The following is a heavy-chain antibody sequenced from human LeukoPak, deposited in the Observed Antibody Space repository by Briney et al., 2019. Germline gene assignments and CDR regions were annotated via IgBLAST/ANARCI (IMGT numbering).Heavy chain of an antibody. Sequence: GGSLRLSCVASGFTISSYGMHWVRQAPGKGLEWVAVIWYDGTNKYYADSVKGRFTISRDSSRNTLYLQMNSLRAEDTAVYYCARAAYDNSGYLTLWGQGTLVTVSS. CDR3: ARAAYDNSGYLTL. J-gene: IGHJ4*02. D-gene: IGHD3-22*01. CDR2: IWYDGTNK. CDR1: GFTISSYG. V-gene: IGHV3-33*01.